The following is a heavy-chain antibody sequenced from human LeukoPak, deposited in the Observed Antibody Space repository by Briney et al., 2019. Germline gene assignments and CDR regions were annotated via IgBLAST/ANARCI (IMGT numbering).Heavy chain of an antibody. Sequence: VASVKVSCKASGYTFTGYYMHWVRQAPGQGLESMGRINPNSGGTNYAQKFQGRVTMTRDTSISTAYMELSRLRSDDTAVYYCARVGPAGILRFLEWFDYWGQGTLVTVSP. CDR2: INPNSGGT. CDR3: ARVGPAGILRFLEWFDY. V-gene: IGHV1-2*06. J-gene: IGHJ4*02. CDR1: GYTFTGYY. D-gene: IGHD3-3*01.